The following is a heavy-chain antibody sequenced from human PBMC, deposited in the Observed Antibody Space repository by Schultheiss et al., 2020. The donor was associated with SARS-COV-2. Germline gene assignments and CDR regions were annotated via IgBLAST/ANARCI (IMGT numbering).Heavy chain of an antibody. J-gene: IGHJ4*02. CDR2: INPNSGGT. CDR3: ATATTHTGFDY. CDR1: GYTFTSYG. Sequence: ASVKVSCKASGYTFTSYGISWVRQAPGQGLEWMGWINPNSGGTNYAQKFQGWVTMTTDTSTSTAYMELRSLKSDDTAVYYCATATTHTGFDYWGQGTLVTVSS. V-gene: IGHV1-18*01. D-gene: IGHD1-14*01.